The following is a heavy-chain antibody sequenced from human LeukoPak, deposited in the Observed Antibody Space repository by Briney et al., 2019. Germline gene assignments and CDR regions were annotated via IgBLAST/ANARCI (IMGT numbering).Heavy chain of an antibody. CDR3: ASLGIPPSRVDY. CDR1: GFTFSSYA. Sequence: GGSLRLSCAASGFTFSSYAMHWVREAPGRGLEWVAFARYDENNKYYADSVKGRFTISRDSSKSTLALQMNSLRAEDTAVYYCASLGIPPSRVDYWGQGTLVTVSS. CDR2: ARYDENNK. V-gene: IGHV3-30*02. D-gene: IGHD1-26*01. J-gene: IGHJ4*02.